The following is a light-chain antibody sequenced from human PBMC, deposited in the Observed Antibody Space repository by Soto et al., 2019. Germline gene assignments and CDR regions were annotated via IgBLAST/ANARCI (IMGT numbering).Light chain of an antibody. J-gene: IGKJ1*01. Sequence: EIQMTQSPSSLSASVGDRVTITCRASQGISNYLAWYQQKPGKVPKLLIYGASTLQLGVPSRLSGSGSETDFTLIINSLQHEDVATYYCQKYDSAPWTFGQGTKVEI. CDR2: GAS. V-gene: IGKV1-27*01. CDR3: QKYDSAPWT. CDR1: QGISNY.